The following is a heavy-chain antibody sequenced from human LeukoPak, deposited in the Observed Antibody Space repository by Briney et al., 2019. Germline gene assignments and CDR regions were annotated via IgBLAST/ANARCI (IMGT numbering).Heavy chain of an antibody. CDR2: IYTSGST. D-gene: IGHD6-19*01. Sequence: SQTLSLTCTVSGGSISSGSYYWSWIRQPAGKGLEWIGRIYTSGSTNYNPSLKSRVTISVDTSKNQFSLKLSSVTAADPAVYSWAGAERAVAGTEYSAPWGQEPLVTVSS. J-gene: IGHJ5*02. CDR1: GGSISSGSYY. V-gene: IGHV4-61*02. CDR3: AGAERAVAGTEYSAP.